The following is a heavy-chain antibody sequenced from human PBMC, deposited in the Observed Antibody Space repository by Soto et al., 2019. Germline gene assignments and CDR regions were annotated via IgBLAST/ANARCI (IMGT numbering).Heavy chain of an antibody. V-gene: IGHV1-46*02. Sequence: ASVKVSCKESGYTFNSYYMHWVRQAPGQGIEWMGIINPSGGSTSYAQKFQGRVTMNRDTSTSTVYMELSSLRSEDTAGYYCARAPRAFDILVQGKMVTVSS. J-gene: IGHJ3*02. CDR3: ARAPRAFDI. CDR2: INPSGGST. CDR1: GYTFNSYY.